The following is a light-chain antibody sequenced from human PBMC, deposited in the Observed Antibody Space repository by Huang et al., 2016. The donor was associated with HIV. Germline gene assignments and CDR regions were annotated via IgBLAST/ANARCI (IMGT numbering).Light chain of an antibody. Sequence: EIVLTQSPGTLSLSPGEKATLSCRASQSVGSSYFAWYQQKPGQSPRLLIYGTSTRATGSPDRFSGSGSWTDFTLIIPRLEREDFAVYYCQQFGRSPWTFGQGTKVEIK. J-gene: IGKJ1*01. CDR2: GTS. V-gene: IGKV3-20*01. CDR1: QSVGSSY. CDR3: QQFGRSPWT.